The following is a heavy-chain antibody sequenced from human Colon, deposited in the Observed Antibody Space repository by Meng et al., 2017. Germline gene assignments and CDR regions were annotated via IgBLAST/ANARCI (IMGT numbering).Heavy chain of an antibody. Sequence: SETLSLTCTVSGGSISSYYWSWIRQPPGKGLEWIGYIYYSGSTNYNPSLKSRVTISVDTSKNQFSLKLSSVTAADTAVYYCARGYYDSSGYYPIDYWGRGTLVTVSS. CDR3: ARGYYDSSGYYPIDY. D-gene: IGHD3-22*01. CDR1: GGSISSYY. V-gene: IGHV4-59*01. J-gene: IGHJ4*02. CDR2: IYYSGST.